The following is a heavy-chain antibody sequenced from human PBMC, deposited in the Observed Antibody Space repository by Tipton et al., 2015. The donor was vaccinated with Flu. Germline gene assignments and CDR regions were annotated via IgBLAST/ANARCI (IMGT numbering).Heavy chain of an antibody. V-gene: IGHV4-59*01. CDR1: GGSISNYY. CDR3: AREHGYHVF. D-gene: IGHD5-18*01. Sequence: LRLSCTVSGGSISNYYWSWIRQPPGKGLEWIGYIYYSGSTNYNSSLKSRVTISVDTSKNQFSLKLTSVTAADTAVYYCAREHGYHVFWGQGKLVTVSS. CDR2: IYYSGST. J-gene: IGHJ4*02.